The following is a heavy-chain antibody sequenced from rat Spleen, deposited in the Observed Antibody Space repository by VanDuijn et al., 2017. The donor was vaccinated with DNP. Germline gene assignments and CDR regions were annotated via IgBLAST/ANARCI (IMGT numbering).Heavy chain of an antibody. D-gene: IGHD1-9*01. CDR2: ISSSGGST. CDR3: VRSTTGIRGYYFDY. V-gene: IGHV5-31*01. CDR1: GFTFSSYW. Sequence: EVQLVETGGGLVQPGRSLKLSCVASGFTFSSYWMTWIRQVPGKGLEWVASISSSGGSTYYPDSVKGRFTISRDNAKNTLYLQMNRLRSEDTATYYCVRSTTGIRGYYFDYWGQGVTVTVSS. J-gene: IGHJ2*01.